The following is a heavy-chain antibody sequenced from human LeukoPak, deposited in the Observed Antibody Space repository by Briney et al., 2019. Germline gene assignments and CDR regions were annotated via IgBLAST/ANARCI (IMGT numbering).Heavy chain of an antibody. CDR2: IYYSGST. CDR3: ARVTLAGYYAVGYNWFDP. Sequence: PSQTLSLTCTVSGGSISSGGYYRSWIRQHPGQGLECIGYIYYSGSTYYNPSLKSRITISLDTSKNQFSLKLSSVTAADTAVYYCARVTLAGYYAVGYNWFDPWGQGTLVTVSS. D-gene: IGHD3-9*01. CDR1: GGSISSGGYY. V-gene: IGHV4-31*02. J-gene: IGHJ5*02.